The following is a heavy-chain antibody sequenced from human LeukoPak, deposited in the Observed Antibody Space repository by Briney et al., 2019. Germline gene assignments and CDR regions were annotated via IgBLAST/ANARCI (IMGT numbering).Heavy chain of an antibody. D-gene: IGHD1-26*01. V-gene: IGHV3-74*01. CDR3: ARGAKWAYYFDY. Sequence: PGGSLRLSCAASAFTFNTYWMHWVRQVPGRGLEWVSRINGDESSTNYADSVKGRFTISRDNAKDTLYLHMNSLTAEDTAVYYCARGAKWAYYFDYWGQGTLATVSS. CDR1: AFTFNTYW. J-gene: IGHJ4*02. CDR2: INGDESST.